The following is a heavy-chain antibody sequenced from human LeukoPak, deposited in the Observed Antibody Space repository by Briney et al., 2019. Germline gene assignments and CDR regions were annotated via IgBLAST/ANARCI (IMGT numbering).Heavy chain of an antibody. V-gene: IGHV4-34*01. CDR1: GGSFSGYY. CDR3: ARGPDTAMAYPWGNYYYYGMDV. D-gene: IGHD5-18*01. CDR2: INHSGST. Sequence: SETLSLTCAVYGGSFSGYYWSWIRQPPGKGLEWIGEINHSGSTNYNPSLKSRVTISVDTSKNQFSLKLSSVTAADTAVYYCARGPDTAMAYPWGNYYYYGMDVWGQGTTVTVSS. J-gene: IGHJ6*02.